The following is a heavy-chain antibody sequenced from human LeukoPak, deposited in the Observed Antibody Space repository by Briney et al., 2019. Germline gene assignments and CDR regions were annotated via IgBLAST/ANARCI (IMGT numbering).Heavy chain of an antibody. V-gene: IGHV3-23*01. Sequence: GGSLRLSCAASGFTFSSYALSWVRQAPGKGLEWVSAISGSGGSTYYADSVKGRLTISRDNSKNTLYLQMKSLRPEDTAVYYCAKDVRSIAVAGAVDYWGQGTLVTVSS. J-gene: IGHJ4*02. CDR1: GFTFSSYA. CDR3: AKDVRSIAVAGAVDY. D-gene: IGHD6-19*01. CDR2: ISGSGGST.